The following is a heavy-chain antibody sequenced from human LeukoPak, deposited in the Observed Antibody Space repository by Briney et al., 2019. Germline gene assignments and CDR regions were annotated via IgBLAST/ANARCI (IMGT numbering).Heavy chain of an antibody. CDR3: ARGGESYDKPNNWFDP. D-gene: IGHD3-22*01. V-gene: IGHV4-59*08. Sequence: SETLSLTCTVSGGSISSYYWSWIRQPPGNGLEWIGYIYYSGSTNYNPSLKSRVTISVDTSKNQFSLKLSSVTAADTAVYYCARGGESYDKPNNWFDPWGQGTLVTVSS. J-gene: IGHJ5*02. CDR2: IYYSGST. CDR1: GGSISSYY.